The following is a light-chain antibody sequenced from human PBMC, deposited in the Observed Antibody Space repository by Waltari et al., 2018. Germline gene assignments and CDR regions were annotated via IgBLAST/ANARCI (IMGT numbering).Light chain of an antibody. Sequence: DIQLTQPPSFLSASVGDRVTITCRASQGISSYLDCYQQTPGKAPKLLIYAASTLQSGVPSRFSGSGSGTEFTLTISSLQPEDFATYYCQQLNSYPPWTFGQGTKVEIK. J-gene: IGKJ1*01. CDR1: QGISSY. CDR3: QQLNSYPPWT. V-gene: IGKV1-9*01. CDR2: AAS.